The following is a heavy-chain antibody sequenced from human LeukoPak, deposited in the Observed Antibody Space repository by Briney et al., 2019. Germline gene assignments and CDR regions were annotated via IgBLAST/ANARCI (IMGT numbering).Heavy chain of an antibody. CDR2: IYHSGGT. Sequence: PSETLSLTCTVSNYSISSAYYWGWIRQPPGKGLEWIGTIYHSGGTYYNPSLESRVTISVDTSKNQFSLKLSSVTAADTAVYYCARGTYDSSGYLQGPDAFDIWGQGTMVTVSS. V-gene: IGHV4-38-2*02. CDR1: NYSISSAYY. CDR3: ARGTYDSSGYLQGPDAFDI. D-gene: IGHD3-22*01. J-gene: IGHJ3*02.